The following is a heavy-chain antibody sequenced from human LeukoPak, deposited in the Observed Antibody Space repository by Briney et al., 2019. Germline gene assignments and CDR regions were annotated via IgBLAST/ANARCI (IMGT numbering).Heavy chain of an antibody. CDR3: AKDKAPLYSGYDWDLDF. J-gene: IGHJ4*02. V-gene: IGHV3-9*01. CDR2: ISWNSAYI. D-gene: IGHD5-12*01. CDR1: GFTFHHYA. Sequence: GGSLRLSCAASGFTFHHYAIHWVRQVPGKGLEWVSGISWNSAYIGYADSVKGRFTISRDNAKNSEYLQMNSLRAEDTALYYCAKDKAPLYSGYDWDLDFWGQGTMVTVSS.